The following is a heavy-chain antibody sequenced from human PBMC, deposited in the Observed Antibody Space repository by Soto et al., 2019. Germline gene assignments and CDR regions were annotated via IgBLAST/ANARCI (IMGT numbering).Heavy chain of an antibody. V-gene: IGHV3-30-3*01. J-gene: IGHJ4*02. Sequence: QVQLVESGGGVVQPGRSLRLSCAASGFTFSSYAMHWVRQAPGKGLEWVAVISYDGSNKYYADSVKGRFTISRDNSKNTLYLQMNSLRAEDTAVYYCARDFATLYYYDLPGGYWGQGTLVTVSS. D-gene: IGHD3-22*01. CDR1: GFTFSSYA. CDR3: ARDFATLYYYDLPGGY. CDR2: ISYDGSNK.